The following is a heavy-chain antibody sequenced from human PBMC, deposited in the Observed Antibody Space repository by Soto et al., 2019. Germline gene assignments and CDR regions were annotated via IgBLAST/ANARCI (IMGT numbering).Heavy chain of an antibody. CDR2: IKSKTDGGTT. V-gene: IGHV3-15*01. CDR1: GFTFSNAW. D-gene: IGHD2-15*01. Sequence: GGSLRLSCAASGFTFSNAWMSWVRQAPGKGLEWVGRIKSKTDGGTTDYAAPVKGRFTISRDDSKNTLYLQMNSLKTEDTAVYYCTTFLVVVAADYYYYGMDVWGQGTTVTVSS. J-gene: IGHJ6*02. CDR3: TTFLVVVAADYYYYGMDV.